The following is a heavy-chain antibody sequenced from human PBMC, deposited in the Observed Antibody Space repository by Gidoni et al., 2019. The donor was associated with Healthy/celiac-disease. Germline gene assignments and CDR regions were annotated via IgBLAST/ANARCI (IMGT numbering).Heavy chain of an antibody. Sequence: EVQLVESGGGLVKPGGSLRLSCAASGFPFSSNSLNWVRQAPGKGRAWVSSISSSSSYIYYADSVKGRFTISRDNAKNSLYLQMNSQRAEDTAVYYCARDSGYSYGYSYYYYGMDVWGQGTTVTVSS. CDR1: GFPFSSNS. J-gene: IGHJ6*02. D-gene: IGHD5-18*01. CDR2: ISSSSSYI. CDR3: ARDSGYSYGYSYYYYGMDV. V-gene: IGHV3-21*01.